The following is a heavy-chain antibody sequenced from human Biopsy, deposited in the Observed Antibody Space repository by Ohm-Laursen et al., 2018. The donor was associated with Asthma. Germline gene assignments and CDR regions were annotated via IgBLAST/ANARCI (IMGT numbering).Heavy chain of an antibody. J-gene: IGHJ4*02. CDR2: ISGSGGST. V-gene: IGHV3-23*01. CDR1: GFTFSSYA. D-gene: IGHD5-24*01. CDR3: AKESRRDGYNRRNYYFDY. Sequence: SLRLSCAASGFTFSSYAMSWVRQAPGKGLERVSAISGSGGSTYYADSVKGRFTISRDNSKNTLYLQMNSLRAEDTAVYYCAKESRRDGYNRRNYYFDYWGQGTLVTVSS.